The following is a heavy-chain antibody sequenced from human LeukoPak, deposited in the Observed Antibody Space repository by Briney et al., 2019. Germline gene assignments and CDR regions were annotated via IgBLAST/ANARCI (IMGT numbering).Heavy chain of an antibody. CDR2: IYYSGST. V-gene: IGHV4-61*01. J-gene: IGHJ4*02. Sequence: SETLSLTCTVSGGSVSSGSYYWSWIRQPPGKGLEWIGYIYYSGSTNYNPSLKSRVTISVDTSKNQFSLKLSSVTAADTAVYYCARVARGSSGYYYVKVWDYFDYWGQGTLVTVSS. CDR3: ARVARGSSGYYYVKVWDYFDY. D-gene: IGHD3-22*01. CDR1: GGSVSSGSYY.